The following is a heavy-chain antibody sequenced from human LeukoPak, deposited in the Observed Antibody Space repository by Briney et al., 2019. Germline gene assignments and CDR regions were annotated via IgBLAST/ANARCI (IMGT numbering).Heavy chain of an antibody. Sequence: SETLSLTCAVYGGSFSDYYWSWIRQPPGKGLEWIGEINHSGSTNYNPSLKSRVTISVDTSKNQFSLKLSSVTAADTAVYYCARHGSWRFFDYWGQGTLVTVSS. CDR3: ARHGSWRFFDY. CDR1: GGSFSDYY. CDR2: INHSGST. J-gene: IGHJ4*02. D-gene: IGHD3-3*01. V-gene: IGHV4-34*01.